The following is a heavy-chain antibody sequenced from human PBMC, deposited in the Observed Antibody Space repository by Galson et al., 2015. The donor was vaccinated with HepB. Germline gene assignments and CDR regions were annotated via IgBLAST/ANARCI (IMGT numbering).Heavy chain of an antibody. CDR1: GFTLRSSA. CDR2: ISYEGSNQ. CDR3: AREGDDYGDYVSGDYYGMDV. D-gene: IGHD4-17*01. J-gene: IGHJ6*02. V-gene: IGHV3-30*01. Sequence: SLRLSCAASGFTLRSSAMPWLRQAPGKGLKCVSVISYEGSNQYYAASVTRRLTISRDNSKNTLYLQMNGLRAEDTAVYYCAREGDDYGDYVSGDYYGMDVWGQGTTVTVSS.